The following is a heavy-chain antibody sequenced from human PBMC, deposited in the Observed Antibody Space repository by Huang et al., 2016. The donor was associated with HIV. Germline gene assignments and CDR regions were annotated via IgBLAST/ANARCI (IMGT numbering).Heavy chain of an antibody. CDR1: GFSFSNYA. D-gene: IGHD5-12*01. CDR2: ISNDGTTT. CDR3: TREYTVAGAFDI. J-gene: IGHJ3*02. V-gene: IGHV3-30-3*01. Sequence: QGQLVESGGGVVRPGRSLRLSCAASGFSFSNYAMHWVRQGPVKRLEGVTFISNDGTTTYYANSVKGRFTISRDNFKNTLYLQMNRLRGDDTAVYYCTREYTVAGAFDIWGQGTMVTVSS.